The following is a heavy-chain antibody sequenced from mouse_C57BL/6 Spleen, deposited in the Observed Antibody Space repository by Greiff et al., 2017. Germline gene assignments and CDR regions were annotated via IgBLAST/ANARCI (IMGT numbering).Heavy chain of an antibody. Sequence: VQLQQSGAELMKPGASVKLSCKATGYTFTGYWIEWVKQRPGHGLEWIGEILPGRGSTNYNEKFKGKATFTADTSSNTAYMQLSSLTTEDSAIYYCARTSTVVATDYWGQGTTLTVSS. V-gene: IGHV1-9*01. D-gene: IGHD1-1*01. CDR3: ARTSTVVATDY. CDR2: ILPGRGST. J-gene: IGHJ2*01. CDR1: GYTFTGYW.